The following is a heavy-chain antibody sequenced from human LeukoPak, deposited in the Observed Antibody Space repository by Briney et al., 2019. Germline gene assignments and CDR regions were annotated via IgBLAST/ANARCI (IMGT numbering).Heavy chain of an antibody. CDR3: ARRRTTVVTPDYAFDI. CDR1: GGSISSSSYY. CDR2: IYDSGST. J-gene: IGHJ3*02. Sequence: SETLSLTCTVSGGSISSSSYYWGWIRQPPGKGLEWIGSIYDSGSTYYNPSLKSRVTISVDTSKNQFSLKLSSVTAADTAVYYCARRRTTVVTPDYAFDIWGQGTMVTVSS. V-gene: IGHV4-39*07. D-gene: IGHD4-23*01.